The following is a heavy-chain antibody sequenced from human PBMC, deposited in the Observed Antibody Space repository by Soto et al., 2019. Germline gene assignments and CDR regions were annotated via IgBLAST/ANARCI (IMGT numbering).Heavy chain of an antibody. CDR2: MYYSGST. CDR1: GGSISSYY. J-gene: IGHJ5*02. D-gene: IGHD4-17*01. CDR3: ATSIGSGDYYWFDP. V-gene: IGHV4-59*01. Sequence: SETLSLTCTVSGGSISSYYWSWIRQPPGKGLEWIGHMYYSGSTYYNPSLESRVTISADTSKNQLSLKLTSVTAADTAVYYCATSIGSGDYYWFDPWGPGTLVTVSS.